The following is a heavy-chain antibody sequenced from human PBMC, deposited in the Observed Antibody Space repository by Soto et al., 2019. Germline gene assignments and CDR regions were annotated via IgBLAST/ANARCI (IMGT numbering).Heavy chain of an antibody. D-gene: IGHD5-12*01. CDR3: ARVSGGGYDYYYYGMDV. V-gene: IGHV3-21*01. Sequence: EVQLVESGGGLVKPGGSLRLSCAASGFTFSSYSMNWVRQAPGKGLEWVSSISSSSSYIYYADSVKGRFTISRDNAKNALYLQMNSLRAEDTAVYYCARVSGGGYDYYYYGMDVWCQGTTFTVSS. CDR1: GFTFSSYS. J-gene: IGHJ6*02. CDR2: ISSSSSYI.